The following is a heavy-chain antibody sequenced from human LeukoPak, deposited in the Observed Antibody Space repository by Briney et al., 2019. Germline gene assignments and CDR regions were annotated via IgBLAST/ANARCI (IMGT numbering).Heavy chain of an antibody. Sequence: RASVRVSCTASGYTFTSYDINWVRQATGQGLEWMGWMNPNSGNTGSAQKFQGRVTMTRNTSISTAYMELSSLRSEDTAVYYCARGLGIAARPIGYWGQGTLVTVSS. CDR1: GYTFTSYD. D-gene: IGHD6-6*01. V-gene: IGHV1-8*01. CDR3: ARGLGIAARPIGY. J-gene: IGHJ4*02. CDR2: MNPNSGNT.